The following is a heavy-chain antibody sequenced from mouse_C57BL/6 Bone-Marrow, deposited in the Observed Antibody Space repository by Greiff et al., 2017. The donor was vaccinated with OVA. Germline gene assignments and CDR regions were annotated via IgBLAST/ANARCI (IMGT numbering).Heavy chain of an antibody. CDR1: GYTFTSYW. D-gene: IGHD1-1*02. J-gene: IGHJ3*01. Sequence: QVHVKQSGAELVKPGASVKMSCKASGYTFTSYWITWVKQRPGQGLEWIGDIYPGSGSTNYNEKFKSKATLTVDTSSSTAYMQLSSLTSEDSAVYYCASGYGPFAYWGQGTLVTVSA. V-gene: IGHV1-55*01. CDR3: ASGYGPFAY. CDR2: IYPGSGST.